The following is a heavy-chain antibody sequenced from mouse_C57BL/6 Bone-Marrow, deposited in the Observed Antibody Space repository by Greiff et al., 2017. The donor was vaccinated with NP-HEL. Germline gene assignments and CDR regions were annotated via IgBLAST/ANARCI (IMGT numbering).Heavy chain of an antibody. CDR2: IYPRSGNT. CDR1: GYTFTSYG. J-gene: IGHJ1*03. CDR3: ARCYYGSSYWYFDV. V-gene: IGHV1-81*01. Sequence: QVQLQQSGAELARPGASVKLSCKASGYTFTSYGMSWVKQRTGQGLEWIGEIYPRSGNTYYNEKFKGKATLTADKSSSTAYMELRSLTSEDSAVYFCARCYYGSSYWYFDVWGTGTTVTVSS. D-gene: IGHD1-1*01.